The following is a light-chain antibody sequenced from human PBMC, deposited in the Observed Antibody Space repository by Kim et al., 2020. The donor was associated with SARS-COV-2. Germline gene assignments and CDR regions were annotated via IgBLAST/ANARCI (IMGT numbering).Light chain of an antibody. J-gene: IGLJ2*01. CDR2: RNN. CDR1: SSNTGNNY. Sequence: GQRVPISCSGSSSNTGNNYVYWYQQVPGTAPKVLIYRNNQRPSGVPERFSGSKSGTSASLAISGLRSEDEADYYCASWDVSLSGGVFGGGTQLTVL. V-gene: IGLV1-47*01. CDR3: ASWDVSLSGGV.